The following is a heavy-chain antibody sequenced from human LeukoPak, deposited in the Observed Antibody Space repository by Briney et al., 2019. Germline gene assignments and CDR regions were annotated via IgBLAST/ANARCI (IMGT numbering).Heavy chain of an antibody. CDR3: AKGLTYESSGSVIDH. CDR2: VNWHGTT. Sequence: GGSLRLSCAASGFIFEDYTMHWVRQVPGKTLEWVSLVNWHGTTYYADSLKGRFTISRDNSKDSLYLQMDNLRTEDTAFYYCAKGLTYESSGSVIDHWGLGTLVTVSS. J-gene: IGHJ4*02. CDR1: GFIFEDYT. D-gene: IGHD3-22*01. V-gene: IGHV3-43*01.